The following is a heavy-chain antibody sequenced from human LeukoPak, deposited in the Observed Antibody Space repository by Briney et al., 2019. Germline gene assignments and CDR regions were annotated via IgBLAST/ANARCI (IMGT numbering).Heavy chain of an antibody. CDR3: ARYTSVYNSTGYYYGGDWFDT. CDR2: IHYSGST. Sequence: SETLSLTFLVSLGSHINYFWHGLGQPPAKGLEWIGYIHYSGSTKYNPSLKSRVAISVDASKNQFSLKLSSVTAADTAVYYCARYTSVYNSTGYYYGGDWFDTWGQGTLVTVSS. J-gene: IGHJ5*02. D-gene: IGHD3-22*01. CDR1: LGSHINYF. V-gene: IGHV4-59*08.